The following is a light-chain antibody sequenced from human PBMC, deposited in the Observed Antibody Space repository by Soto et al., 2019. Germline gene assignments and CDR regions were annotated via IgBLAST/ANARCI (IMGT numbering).Light chain of an antibody. V-gene: IGLV2-14*01. CDR2: DVG. CDR3: TSYTSSSTYV. Sequence: CVLTQPASVSGSARHASAISCTGTSSDVGGYNYVSWYQQHPDKAPKLIIYDVGDRPSGVSDRFSGSKSGNTASLTISGLQAEDEAHYYCTSYTSSSTYVFGTGTKVTVL. CDR1: SSDVGGYNY. J-gene: IGLJ1*01.